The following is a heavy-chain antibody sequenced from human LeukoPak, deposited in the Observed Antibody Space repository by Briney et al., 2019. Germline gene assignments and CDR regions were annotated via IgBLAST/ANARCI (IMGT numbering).Heavy chain of an antibody. CDR2: ISGSGGST. CDR1: GFTFSSYA. CDR3: AKGSRRSTSITMVRGVPFDY. D-gene: IGHD3-10*01. V-gene: IGHV3-23*01. Sequence: GGSLRLSCAASGFTFSSYAMSWVRQAPGKGLGWVSAISGSGGSTYYADSVKGRFTISRDNSKNTLYLQTNSLRAEDTAVYYCAKGSRRSTSITMVRGVPFDYWGQGTLVTVSS. J-gene: IGHJ4*02.